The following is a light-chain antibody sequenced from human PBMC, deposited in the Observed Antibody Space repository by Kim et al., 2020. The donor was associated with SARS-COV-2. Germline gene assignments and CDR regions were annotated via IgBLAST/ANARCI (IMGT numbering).Light chain of an antibody. CDR3: QKYDSAPWT. J-gene: IGKJ1*01. Sequence: ATVGDGVTITCRASQDIANDLAWYQQKPGKVPKLLVYAASALKSGVPSRFSGRRSGTDFTLTISNLQPEDVATYYCQKYDSAPWTFGQGTKVDIK. V-gene: IGKV1-27*01. CDR1: QDIAND. CDR2: AAS.